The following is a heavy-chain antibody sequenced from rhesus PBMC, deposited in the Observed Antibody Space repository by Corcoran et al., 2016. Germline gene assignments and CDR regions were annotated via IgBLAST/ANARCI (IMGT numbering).Heavy chain of an antibody. CDR3: ARSGASWRGSWKPGGADAFDF. Sequence: QLQLQESGPGLVKPSETLSLTCAVSGGSISSNYWSWIRQPPGKGLEWIGRISGSGGSTDYNPSLKSRVTISTDPSKNQFSLKLSLVNAADTAVYYCARSGASWRGSWKPGGADAFDFWGQGLRVTVSS. CDR1: GGSISSNY. J-gene: IGHJ3*01. CDR2: ISGSGGST. D-gene: IGHD6-25*01. V-gene: IGHV4-173*01.